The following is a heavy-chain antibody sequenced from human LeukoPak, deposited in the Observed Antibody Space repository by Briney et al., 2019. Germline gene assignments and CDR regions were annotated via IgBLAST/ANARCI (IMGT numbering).Heavy chain of an antibody. D-gene: IGHD2-8*02. CDR1: GFTFTSSA. Sequence: SVKVSCKASGFTFTSSAMQWVRQARGQRLEWIGWIVVGSGNTNYAQKFQERVTITRDMSTSTAYMELSSLRSEDTAVYYCAAEPGGGYNYYYGMDVWGQGTTVTVSS. CDR2: IVVGSGNT. V-gene: IGHV1-58*02. J-gene: IGHJ6*02. CDR3: AAEPGGGYNYYYGMDV.